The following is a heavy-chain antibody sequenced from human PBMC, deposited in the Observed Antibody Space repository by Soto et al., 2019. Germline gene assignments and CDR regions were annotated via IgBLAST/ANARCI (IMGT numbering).Heavy chain of an antibody. CDR3: TRLALSTVTARMDV. CDR2: IRSKAKNYAT. CDR1: GFTFSGSA. D-gene: IGHD4-17*01. Sequence: EVQLVESGGGLVQPGGSLKLSCAASGFTFSGSAMHWVRQASGKGLEWVGRIRSKAKNYATVYGASVEGRFTISRDDSKNTAYLQMNSMKSEDTAVYYCTRLALSTVTARMDVWGKGTTVTVSS. V-gene: IGHV3-73*01. J-gene: IGHJ6*03.